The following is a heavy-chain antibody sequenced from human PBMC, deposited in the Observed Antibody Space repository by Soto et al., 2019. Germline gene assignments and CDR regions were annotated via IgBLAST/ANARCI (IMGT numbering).Heavy chain of an antibody. CDR3: ARGLLRSYTPFDY. CDR2: IWYDGSNK. D-gene: IGHD4-17*01. V-gene: IGHV3-33*01. CDR1: GFTFSSYG. Sequence: GSLRLSCAASGFTFSSYGMHWVRQAPGKGLEWVAVIWYDGSNKYYADSVKGRFTISRDNSKNTLYLQMNSLRAEDTAVYYCARGLLRSYTPFDYWGQGTLVTVSS. J-gene: IGHJ4*02.